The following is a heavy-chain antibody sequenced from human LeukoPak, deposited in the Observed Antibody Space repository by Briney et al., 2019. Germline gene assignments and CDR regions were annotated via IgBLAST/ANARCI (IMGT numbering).Heavy chain of an antibody. CDR3: ARGGGLDV. J-gene: IGHJ6*02. D-gene: IGHD3-16*01. CDR2: INHNGNVN. CDR1: GFIFSNAW. V-gene: IGHV3-7*03. Sequence: TGGSLRLSCAASGFIFSNAWMNWVRQAPGKGLEWVASINHNGNVNYYVDSVKGRFTISRDNAKNSLYLQMSNLRAEDTAVYFCARGGGLDVWGQGATVTVSS.